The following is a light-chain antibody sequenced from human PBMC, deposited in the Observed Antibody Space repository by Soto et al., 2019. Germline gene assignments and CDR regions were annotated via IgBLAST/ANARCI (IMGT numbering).Light chain of an antibody. V-gene: IGKV3-15*01. J-gene: IGKJ2*01. Sequence: EIVMTQSPATLSVSPGERVTLSCRASHSVSSTLAWYQQKPGQAPRLLISDVSTRATGIPARFSGSGSGKEFTLTISSLQSEDFAVYYCQQYNNWPPTFGQGTKLEIK. CDR3: QQYNNWPPT. CDR2: DVS. CDR1: HSVSST.